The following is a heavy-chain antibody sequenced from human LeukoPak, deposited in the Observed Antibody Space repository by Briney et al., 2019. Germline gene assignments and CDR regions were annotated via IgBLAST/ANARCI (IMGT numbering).Heavy chain of an antibody. D-gene: IGHD1-26*01. Sequence: EASVKVSCKASGGTFSSYAISWVRQAPGQGLEWMGGIIPIFGTANYAQKFQGRVTITADDSTSTAYMELSSLRSEDTAVYYCASGIVGAADYWGQGTLVTVSS. V-gene: IGHV1-69*13. CDR2: IIPIFGTA. CDR3: ASGIVGAADY. CDR1: GGTFSSYA. J-gene: IGHJ4*02.